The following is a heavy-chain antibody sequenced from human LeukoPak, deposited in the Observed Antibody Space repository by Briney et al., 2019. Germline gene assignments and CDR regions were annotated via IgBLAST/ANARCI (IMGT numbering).Heavy chain of an antibody. D-gene: IGHD2-8*02. Sequence: ASVKVSCKASGYRFTSYDMHWVRQAPGQGLEWMGIINPSGGSTSYAQRFQGRVAMTRDTSTSTVYMELSSLRSDDTAIYYCVREESGGYFDYWGQGTLVTVSS. V-gene: IGHV1-46*01. CDR1: GYRFTSYD. J-gene: IGHJ4*02. CDR3: VREESGGYFDY. CDR2: INPSGGST.